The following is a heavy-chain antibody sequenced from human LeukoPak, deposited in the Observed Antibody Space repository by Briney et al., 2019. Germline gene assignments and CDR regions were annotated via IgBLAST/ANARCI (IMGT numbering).Heavy chain of an antibody. Sequence: SVKVSCKASGGTFSSYAISWVRQAPGQGLEWMGGIIPIFGTANYAQKFQGRVTITADESTSTAYMELSSLRSEDTAVYYCARDKVEGEETGISSWFDPWGQGTLVTVSS. D-gene: IGHD1-14*01. CDR2: IIPIFGTA. CDR3: ARDKVEGEETGISSWFDP. CDR1: GGTFSSYA. J-gene: IGHJ5*02. V-gene: IGHV1-69*13.